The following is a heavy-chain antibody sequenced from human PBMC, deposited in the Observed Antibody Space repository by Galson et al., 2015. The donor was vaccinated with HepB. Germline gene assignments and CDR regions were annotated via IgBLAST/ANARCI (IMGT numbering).Heavy chain of an antibody. Sequence: SVKVSCKVSGYTLTELSMHWVRQAPGKGLEWMGGFDPEDGETIYAQKFQGRVTITADESTSTAYMELSSLRSEDTAVYYCARVPLDFWSGPHDYWGQGTLVTVSS. D-gene: IGHD3-3*01. CDR1: GYTLTELS. V-gene: IGHV1-24*01. CDR3: ARVPLDFWSGPHDY. J-gene: IGHJ4*02. CDR2: FDPEDGET.